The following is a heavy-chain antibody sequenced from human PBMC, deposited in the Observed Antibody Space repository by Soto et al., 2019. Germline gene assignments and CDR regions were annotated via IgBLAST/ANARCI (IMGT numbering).Heavy chain of an antibody. Sequence: SETLSLTXTVSGGSVSSGAYYWTWIRQRPGKGLEWIGYIYYSGSTYYSPSLKSRLSISLDTSKNQFSLRLSSVTAADTAMYYCARARLRAVYAFDIWGQGTMVTVSS. D-gene: IGHD5-12*01. CDR1: GGSVSSGAYY. CDR2: IYYSGST. J-gene: IGHJ3*02. CDR3: ARARLRAVYAFDI. V-gene: IGHV4-31*02.